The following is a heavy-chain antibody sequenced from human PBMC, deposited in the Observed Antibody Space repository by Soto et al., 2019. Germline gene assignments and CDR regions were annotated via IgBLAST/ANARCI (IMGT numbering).Heavy chain of an antibody. D-gene: IGHD6-19*01. V-gene: IGHV1-69*02. J-gene: IGHJ4*02. CDR3: ARPPGYSSGPAYFAY. CDR1: GGTFSSYT. Sequence: QVQLVQSGAEVKKPGSSVKVSCKASGGTFSSYTISWVRQAPGQGLEWMGRIIPILGIANYAQKFQGRVTITAEKSTSTAYMELSSLRSEDTAVYYCARPPGYSSGPAYFAYWGQGTLVTVSS. CDR2: IIPILGIA.